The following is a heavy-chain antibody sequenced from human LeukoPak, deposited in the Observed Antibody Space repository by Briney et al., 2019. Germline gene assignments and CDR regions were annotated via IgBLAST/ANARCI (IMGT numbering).Heavy chain of an antibody. CDR1: GFTFSGYS. CDR3: AKDSSPWIIDY. J-gene: IGHJ4*02. Sequence: GGSLRLSCAASGFTFSGYSMNWVRQAPGKGLLWVSRINSDGSSTTYADSVKGRFTISRDNAKNTVYLQMNSLRAEDTAVYYCAKDSSPWIIDYWGQGTLVTVSS. D-gene: IGHD5-12*01. CDR2: INSDGSST. V-gene: IGHV3-74*01.